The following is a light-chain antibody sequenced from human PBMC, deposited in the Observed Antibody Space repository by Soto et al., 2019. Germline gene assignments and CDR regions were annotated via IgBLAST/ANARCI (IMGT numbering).Light chain of an antibody. Sequence: EIVMTQSPATLSVSPGERATLSCRASQRVSSNLAWYQQKPGQAPRLLVYGASTRATGIPARFSGSGSETEFTLTISSLQSEDYAVYYCQQYNDWPPLTFGGGTKVEMK. J-gene: IGKJ4*01. V-gene: IGKV3-15*01. CDR1: QRVSSN. CDR2: GAS. CDR3: QQYNDWPPLT.